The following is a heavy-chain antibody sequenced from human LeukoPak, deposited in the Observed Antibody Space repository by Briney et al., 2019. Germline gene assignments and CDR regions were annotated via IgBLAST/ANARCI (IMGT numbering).Heavy chain of an antibody. CDR2: INHSGST. V-gene: IGHV4-34*01. CDR1: GGSFSGYY. D-gene: IGHD4-23*01. CDR3: AKDGHGGKLSFDAFDI. J-gene: IGHJ3*02. Sequence: PSETLSLTCAVYGGSFSGYYWSWIRQPPGKGLEWIGEINHSGSTNYNPSLKSRVTISVDTSKNQFSLKLSSVTAADTAVYYCAKDGHGGKLSFDAFDIWGQGAIVTVSS.